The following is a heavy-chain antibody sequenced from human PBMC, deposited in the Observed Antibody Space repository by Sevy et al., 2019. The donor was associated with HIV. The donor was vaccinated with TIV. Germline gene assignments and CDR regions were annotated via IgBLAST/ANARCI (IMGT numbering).Heavy chain of an antibody. CDR1: GFTFSNAW. CDR2: IRSKAGGGTT. D-gene: IGHD2-15*01. J-gene: IGHJ4*02. CDR3: TTDHRRDGIVVVPFEY. Sequence: GGSLRLSCAASGFTFSNAWMSWVRQSPGKGLEWVGRIRSKAGGGTTDYATIVKGKFTISRDDSRDILHLQLNSLETEDTAVYYCTTDHRRDGIVVVPFEYWGQGTLVTVSS. V-gene: IGHV3-15*01.